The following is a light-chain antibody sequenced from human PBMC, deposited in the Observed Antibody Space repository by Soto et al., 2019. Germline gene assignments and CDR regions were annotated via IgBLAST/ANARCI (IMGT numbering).Light chain of an antibody. J-gene: IGKJ5*01. Sequence: EIVLTQSPGTLSLSAGERATLSCRASQSVTNSYLAWYQQKPGQAPRLLMYGASRRATGIPDRFSGRGSGTDFTLTISRLEPEDFAVYYCQQYGSSPATFGQGTRLEMK. CDR1: QSVTNSY. CDR3: QQYGSSPAT. CDR2: GAS. V-gene: IGKV3-20*01.